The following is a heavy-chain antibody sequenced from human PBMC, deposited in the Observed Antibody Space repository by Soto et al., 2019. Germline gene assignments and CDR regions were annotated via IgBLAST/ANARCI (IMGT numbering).Heavy chain of an antibody. V-gene: IGHV3-13*01. CDR3: ARGTMVRGTLDPGISGPLDY. J-gene: IGHJ4*02. CDR2: LGAGGDT. D-gene: IGHD3-10*01. Sequence: EVQLVESGGGLVQPGGSLRLACAASGFTVSSYDMHWVRHVTGKSLEWVSTLGAGGDTYFPDSVKGRFTISRETVKNSLSHQMNSLGAGDTAVYYCARGTMVRGTLDPGISGPLDYWGQGTLVAVSS. CDR1: GFTVSSYD.